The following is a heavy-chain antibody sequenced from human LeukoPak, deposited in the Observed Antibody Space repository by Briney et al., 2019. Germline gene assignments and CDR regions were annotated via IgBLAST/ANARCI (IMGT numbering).Heavy chain of an antibody. D-gene: IGHD4/OR15-4a*01. CDR3: AGSQRRGYLVLLFYYYYGMDV. CDR1: GGSISSYY. CDR2: IYYSGST. J-gene: IGHJ6*02. Sequence: SETLSLTCTVSGGSISSYYWSWIRQPPGKGLEWIGYIYYSGSTDYNPSLKSRVTISVDTSKNQFSLKLSSVTAADTAVYYCAGSQRRGYLVLLFYYYYGMDVWGQGTTVTVSS. V-gene: IGHV4-59*08.